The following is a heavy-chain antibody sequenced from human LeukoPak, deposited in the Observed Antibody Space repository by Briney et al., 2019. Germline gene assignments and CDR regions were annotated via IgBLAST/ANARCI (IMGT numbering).Heavy chain of an antibody. CDR1: GGSFSGYY. V-gene: IGHV4-34*01. CDR3: ARGRKGLWFGELYGI. Sequence: SETLSLTCAVYGGSFSGYYWSWVRQPPGKGLEWIGEINHSGSTNYNPSLKSRVTISVDTSKNQFSLKLSSVTAADTAVYYCARGRKGLWFGELYGIWGQGTLVTVSS. J-gene: IGHJ4*02. CDR2: INHSGST. D-gene: IGHD3-10*01.